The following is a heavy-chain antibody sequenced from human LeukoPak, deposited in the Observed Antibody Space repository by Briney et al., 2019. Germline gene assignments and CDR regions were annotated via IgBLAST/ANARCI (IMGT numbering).Heavy chain of an antibody. Sequence: PGGSLRLSCAASGFTFRNFAMSWVRQAPGKGLEWVLHIINNAGATCYADSVKGRFTVSRDNSNNILYLQLDSLRAEDAAVYYCAKDFWSGNYQAGGLDVWAQGSTVTVSS. V-gene: IGHV3-23*01. CDR2: IINNAGAT. J-gene: IGHJ6*02. D-gene: IGHD3-3*01. CDR3: AKDFWSGNYQAGGLDV. CDR1: GFTFRNFA.